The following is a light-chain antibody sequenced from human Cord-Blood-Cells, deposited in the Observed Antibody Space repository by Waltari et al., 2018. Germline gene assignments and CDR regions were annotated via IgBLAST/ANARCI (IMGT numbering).Light chain of an antibody. CDR2: CAS. V-gene: IGKV4-1*01. J-gene: IGKJ3*01. CDR3: QQYYSTPLT. CDR1: QSVLYSSNNKNY. Sequence: DIVMTQSPDSLAVSLGERATINCKSSQSVLYSSNNKNYLAWYQQKPGQPPKLRIYCASTRESGVPDRYSGSGSGTDFTLTISSLQAEDVAVYYCQQYYSTPLTFGPGTKVDIK.